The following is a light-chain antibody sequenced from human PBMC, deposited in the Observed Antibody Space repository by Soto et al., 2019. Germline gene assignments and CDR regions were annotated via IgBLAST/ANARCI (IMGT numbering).Light chain of an antibody. CDR2: DAS. Sequence: IQMTHRISALSASLVEGVTIRXXASHTIMTYLNWYQQKPGKAPKLLIYDASSLESGVPSRFSGSGSGTEFTLTVSSLQPDDFATYYCHQYHNFPRTFGQGTKVDIK. CDR3: HQYHNFPRT. J-gene: IGKJ1*01. V-gene: IGKV1-5*01. CDR1: HTIMTY.